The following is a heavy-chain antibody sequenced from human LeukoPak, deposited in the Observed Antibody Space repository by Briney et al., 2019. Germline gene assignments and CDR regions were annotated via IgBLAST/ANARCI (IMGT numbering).Heavy chain of an antibody. D-gene: IGHD3-22*01. J-gene: IGHJ5*02. Sequence: GGSLRLSCAASGFTFSSYAMSWVGQAPGKGLEWVSSMSGSGGSTYYADSVKGRFTISRDNSKNTLYLQMNSLRAEDTAVYYCAKDDSSGYYLGSGYNWFDPWGQGTLVTVSS. CDR2: MSGSGGST. V-gene: IGHV3-23*01. CDR3: AKDDSSGYYLGSGYNWFDP. CDR1: GFTFSSYA.